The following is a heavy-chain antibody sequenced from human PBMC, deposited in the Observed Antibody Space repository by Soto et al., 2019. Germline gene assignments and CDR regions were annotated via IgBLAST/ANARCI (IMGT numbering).Heavy chain of an antibody. J-gene: IGHJ6*02. CDR2: ISAYNGNT. CDR1: GYTFTSYG. CDR3: ARAGAYCSGGSCYYPPTGYYYGMDV. Sequence: QVPLVQSGAEVKKPGASVKVSCKASGYTFTSYGISWVRQAPGQGLEWMGWISAYNGNTNYAQKLQGRVTMTTDTSTSTAYMELRSLRSDDTAVYYCARAGAYCSGGSCYYPPTGYYYGMDVWGQGTTVTVSS. V-gene: IGHV1-18*01. D-gene: IGHD2-15*01.